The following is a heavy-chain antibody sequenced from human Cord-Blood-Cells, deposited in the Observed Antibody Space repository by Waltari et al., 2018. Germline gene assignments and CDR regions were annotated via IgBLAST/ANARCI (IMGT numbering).Heavy chain of an antibody. Sequence: QVQLQQSGPGLVKPSQTLSLTCAISGDSVSSNSAAWNWIRQSPSSGLEWLGRTYYRSKWYNDYAVSVKSRITINPDTSKNQFSLQLNSVTPEDTAVYYCARDMSNTLYCSGGSCYSAMGYWGQGTLVTVSS. CDR2: TYYRSKWYN. J-gene: IGHJ4*02. D-gene: IGHD2-15*01. CDR1: GDSVSSNSAA. V-gene: IGHV6-1*01. CDR3: ARDMSNTLYCSGGSCYSAMGY.